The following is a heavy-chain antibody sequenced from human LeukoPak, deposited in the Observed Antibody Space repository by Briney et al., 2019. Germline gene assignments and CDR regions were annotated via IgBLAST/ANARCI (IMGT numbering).Heavy chain of an antibody. D-gene: IGHD2-15*01. CDR1: GFTVSSNY. V-gene: IGHV3-23*01. Sequence: GGSLRLSCAASGFTVSSNYMSWVRQAPGKGLGWVSAISGSGASTYYADSVKGRFTISRDNSKNTLYLQMNSLRAEDTAVYYCAKGRAVEVVAAFNYWGQGTVVTVSS. CDR3: AKGRAVEVVAAFNY. J-gene: IGHJ4*02. CDR2: ISGSGAST.